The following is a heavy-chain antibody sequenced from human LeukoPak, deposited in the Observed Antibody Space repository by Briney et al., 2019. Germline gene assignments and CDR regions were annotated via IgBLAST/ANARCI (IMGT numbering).Heavy chain of an antibody. V-gene: IGHV1-46*01. Sequence: ASVKVSCKASGYTFTSYYMHWVRQAPGQGLEWVGIINPSAGSTTYGQKFQGRVTMTRDTSTSTIYMELSSLRSEDTAVYYCARGGNYYVSTGYHDAFDIWGQGTEVTVSS. CDR2: INPSAGST. CDR1: GYTFTSYY. D-gene: IGHD3-22*01. J-gene: IGHJ3*02. CDR3: ARGGNYYVSTGYHDAFDI.